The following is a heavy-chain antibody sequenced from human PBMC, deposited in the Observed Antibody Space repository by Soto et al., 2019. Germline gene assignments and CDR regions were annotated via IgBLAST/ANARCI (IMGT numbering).Heavy chain of an antibody. CDR1: GGSISSSSYY. CDR2: IYYSGST. D-gene: IGHD6-13*01. Sequence: SETLSLTCTVSGGSISSSSYYWGWIRQPPGKGLEWIGSIYYSGSTYYNPSLKSRVTISVDTSKNQFSLKLSSVTAADTAVYYCAGYSSSWYGVDWFDPWGQGTLVTVSS. CDR3: AGYSSSWYGVDWFDP. V-gene: IGHV4-39*01. J-gene: IGHJ5*02.